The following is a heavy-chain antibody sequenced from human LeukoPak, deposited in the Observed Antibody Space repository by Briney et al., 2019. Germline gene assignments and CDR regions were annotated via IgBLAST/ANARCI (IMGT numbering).Heavy chain of an antibody. CDR1: GGTFSSYA. CDR2: IIPIFGTA. CDR3: ARAGMTTVTIYWYFDL. Sequence: SVKVSCKASGGTFSSYAISWVRQATGQGLEWMGGIIPIFGTANYAQKFQGRVTITADESTSTAYMELSSLRSEDTAVYYCARAGMTTVTIYWYFDLWGRGTLVTVSS. J-gene: IGHJ2*01. V-gene: IGHV1-69*13. D-gene: IGHD4-17*01.